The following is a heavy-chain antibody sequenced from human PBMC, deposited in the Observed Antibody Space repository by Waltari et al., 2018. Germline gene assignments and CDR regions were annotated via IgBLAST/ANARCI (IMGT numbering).Heavy chain of an antibody. D-gene: IGHD5-12*01. J-gene: IGHJ4*02. CDR1: GGSFSGYY. CDR3: ARLVALFGPFDY. Sequence: QVQLQQWGAGLLKPSETLSLTCAVYGGSFSGYYWSWIRQPPGKGLEWIGEINHSGSTNYNPSLKSRVTISVDTSKNQFSLKLSSVTAADTAVYYCARLVALFGPFDYWGQGTLVTVSS. V-gene: IGHV4-34*01. CDR2: INHSGST.